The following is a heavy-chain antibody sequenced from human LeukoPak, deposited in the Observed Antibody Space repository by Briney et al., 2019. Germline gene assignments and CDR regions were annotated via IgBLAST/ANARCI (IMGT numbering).Heavy chain of an antibody. CDR3: ARDYGSGSSQIFDF. D-gene: IGHD3-10*01. CDR2: IYYTGST. J-gene: IGHJ4*02. V-gene: IGHV4-59*01. Sequence: PSETLSLTCTVSGGSISGYYWSWIRQPPGKGLEWIGYIYYTGSTNYNPSLKSRVAISVDTSKNQFSLRLTSVIADDTAVYYCARDYGSGSSQIFDFWGQGILVTVSS. CDR1: GGSISGYY.